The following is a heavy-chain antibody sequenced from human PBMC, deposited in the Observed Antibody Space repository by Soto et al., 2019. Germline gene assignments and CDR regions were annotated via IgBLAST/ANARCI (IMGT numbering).Heavy chain of an antibody. J-gene: IGHJ5*02. CDR1: GFTFSSYA. CDR3: ARGIVVVVAATENWFDP. CDR2: ISYDGSNK. V-gene: IGHV3-30-3*01. D-gene: IGHD2-15*01. Sequence: QVQLVESGGGVVQPGRSLRLSCAASGFTFSSYAMHWVRQAPGKGLEWVAVISYDGSNKYYADSVKGRFTISRDNSQNTLYLRMISLRAEDAAVYYCARGIVVVVAATENWFDPWGQGTLVTVSS.